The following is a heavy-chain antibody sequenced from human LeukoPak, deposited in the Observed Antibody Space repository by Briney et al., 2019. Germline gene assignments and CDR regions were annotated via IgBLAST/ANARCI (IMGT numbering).Heavy chain of an antibody. V-gene: IGHV3-48*03. CDR3: ARAPPEYYYDSSGQQVAFDI. CDR1: GFTFSSYE. Sequence: PGGSLRLSCAASGFTFSSYEMNWVRHAPGKGLEWVSYISSSGSTIYYADSVKGRFTISRDNAKNSLYLQMNSLRAEDTAVYYCARAPPEYYYDSSGQQVAFDIWGQGTMVTVSS. CDR2: ISSSGSTI. D-gene: IGHD3-22*01. J-gene: IGHJ3*02.